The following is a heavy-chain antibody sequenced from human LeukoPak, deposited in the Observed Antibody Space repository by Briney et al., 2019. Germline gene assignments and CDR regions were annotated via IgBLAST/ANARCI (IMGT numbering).Heavy chain of an antibody. D-gene: IGHD3-10*01. J-gene: IGHJ4*02. Sequence: GGSLRLSCAASGFTFSDYYMSWFRQAPGKGLEWVAYITSSSSTIYYADSVKGRFTIPRDNAKNSLHLQINSLRAEDTAVYYCARDLSYYGSGIDFWGQGTLVTVSS. CDR3: ARDLSYYGSGIDF. CDR2: ITSSSSTI. CDR1: GFTFSDYY. V-gene: IGHV3-11*04.